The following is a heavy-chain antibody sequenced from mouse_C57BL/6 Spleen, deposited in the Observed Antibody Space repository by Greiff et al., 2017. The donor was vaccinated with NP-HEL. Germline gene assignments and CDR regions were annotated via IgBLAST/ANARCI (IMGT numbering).Heavy chain of an antibody. CDR3: ARDTHYGSSHSYFDY. D-gene: IGHD1-1*01. J-gene: IGHJ2*01. V-gene: IGHV3-6*01. Sequence: EVQLQQSGPGLVKPSQSLSLTCSVTGYSITSGYYWNWIRQFPGNKLEWMGYISYDGSNNYNLSLKNRISITRDTSKNQFFLKLNSVTTEDTAKYYCARDTHYGSSHSYFDYWGQGTTLTVSS. CDR1: GYSITSGYY. CDR2: ISYDGSN.